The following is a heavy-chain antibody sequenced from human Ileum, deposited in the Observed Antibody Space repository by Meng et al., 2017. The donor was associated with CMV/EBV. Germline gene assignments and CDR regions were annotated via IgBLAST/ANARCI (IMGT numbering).Heavy chain of an antibody. CDR1: GDSFSSYH. D-gene: IGHD2-15*01. CDR2: IYTSGSS. J-gene: IGHJ4*02. V-gene: IGHV4-4*07. CDR3: ARDVRLVGHFDY. Sequence: ESCPGAVKASETRSLTCGVSGDSFSSYHWGWIRQPAGKGLEWIGRIYTSGSSSYNPSLKSRVTMSVDKSENQVSLQLTSVTAADTAVYYCARDVRLVGHFDYWGQETLVTVSS.